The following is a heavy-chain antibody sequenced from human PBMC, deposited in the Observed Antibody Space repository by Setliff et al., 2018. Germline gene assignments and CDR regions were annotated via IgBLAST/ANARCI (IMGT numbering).Heavy chain of an antibody. CDR2: IYTSWST. CDR1: GDSISSRTYY. CDR3: ARNPDYLQYSFDL. D-gene: IGHD6-6*01. V-gene: IGHV4-61*09. J-gene: IGHJ2*01. Sequence: PSETLSLTCTVSGDSISSRTYYWSWIRQPAGKELEWIGQIYTSWSTNYNPSLKSRVTISLDTSKNQFSLKLSSVTAADTALYYCARNPDYLQYSFDLWGRGTLVTVSS.